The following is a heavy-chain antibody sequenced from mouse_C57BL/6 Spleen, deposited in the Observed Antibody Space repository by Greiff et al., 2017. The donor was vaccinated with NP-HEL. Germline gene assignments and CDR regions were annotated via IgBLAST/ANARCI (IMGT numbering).Heavy chain of an antibody. V-gene: IGHV1-82*01. CDR3: ARLGDYGSRLDY. D-gene: IGHD1-1*01. CDR2: IYPGDGDT. J-gene: IGHJ2*01. Sequence: VQLQQSGPELVKPGASVKISCKASGYAFSSSWMNWVKQRPGKGLEWIGRIYPGDGDTNYNGKFKGKATLTADKSSSTAYMQLSSLTSEDSAVYFCARLGDYGSRLDYWGQGTTLTVSS. CDR1: GYAFSSSW.